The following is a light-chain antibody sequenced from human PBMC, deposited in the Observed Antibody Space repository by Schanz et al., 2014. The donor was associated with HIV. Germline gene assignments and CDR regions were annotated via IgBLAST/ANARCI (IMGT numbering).Light chain of an antibody. CDR2: GAS. CDR1: QSVSSSY. J-gene: IGKJ3*01. CDR3: HQYNNWPFT. V-gene: IGKV3-15*01. Sequence: EIVLTQSPGTLSLSPGERATLSCRASQSVSSSYLAWYQQKPGQPPRLLIYGASTRATGVPARFSGSGSGTEFTLTISSLQAEDFAVYYCHQYNNWPFTFGPGTKVDIK.